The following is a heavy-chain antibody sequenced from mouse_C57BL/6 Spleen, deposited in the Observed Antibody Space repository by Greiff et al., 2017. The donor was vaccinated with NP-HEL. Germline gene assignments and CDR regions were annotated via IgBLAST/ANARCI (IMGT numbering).Heavy chain of an antibody. J-gene: IGHJ3*01. CDR1: GFSLTSYG. D-gene: IGHD4-1*01. CDR3: AILGRGAWFAY. CDR2: IWGGGST. Sequence: VKLMESGPGLVAPSQSLSITCTVSGFSLTSYGVDWVRQPPGKGLEWLGVIWGGGSTNYTSALMSRLSIRKDNSKSKVFLKMNSLQTDDTAMYYCAILGRGAWFAYWGQGTLVTVSA. V-gene: IGHV2-9*01.